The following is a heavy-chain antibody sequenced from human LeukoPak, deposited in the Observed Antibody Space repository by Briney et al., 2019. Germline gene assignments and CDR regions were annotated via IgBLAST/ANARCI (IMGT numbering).Heavy chain of an antibody. D-gene: IGHD1-26*01. CDR3: ARGSGGAGPFDY. J-gene: IGHJ4*02. CDR1: GFTLSSYW. Sequence: GGSLRLSCAASGFTLSSYWMSWVRQAPGKGLEWVANIKQDGSEKYYVDSVKGRFTISRDNAKNSLYLQMNSLRAEDTAVYYCARGSGGAGPFDYWGQGTLVTVSS. V-gene: IGHV3-7*01. CDR2: IKQDGSEK.